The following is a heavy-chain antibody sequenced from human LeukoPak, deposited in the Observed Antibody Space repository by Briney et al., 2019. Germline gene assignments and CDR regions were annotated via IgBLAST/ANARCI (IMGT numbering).Heavy chain of an antibody. J-gene: IGHJ6*02. V-gene: IGHV3-23*01. CDR2: ISGSGGST. D-gene: IGHD5-24*01. CDR3: AREGWLQRKIYYGMDV. CDR1: GFTFSSYA. Sequence: PGGSLRLSCAASGFTFSSYAMSWVRQVPGKGLEWVSAISGSGGSTYYADSVKGRFTISRDNSKNTLYLQMNSLRAEDTAVYYCAREGWLQRKIYYGMDVWGQGTTVTVSS.